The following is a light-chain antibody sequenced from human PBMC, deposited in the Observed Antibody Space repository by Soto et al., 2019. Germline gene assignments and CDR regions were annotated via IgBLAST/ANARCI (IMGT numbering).Light chain of an antibody. V-gene: IGKV2-30*01. Sequence: DVVMTQSPLSLSVTLGQSASISCRSTQSLLYSDGDTYLNWYHQRPGQSPRRLIHKVSKRDSGVPDRISGSGSGCDFTLEISRVEAEDVGTYYCLQATHWPWTVGQGTKVDI. CDR1: QSLLYSDGDTY. CDR2: KVS. CDR3: LQATHWPWT. J-gene: IGKJ1*01.